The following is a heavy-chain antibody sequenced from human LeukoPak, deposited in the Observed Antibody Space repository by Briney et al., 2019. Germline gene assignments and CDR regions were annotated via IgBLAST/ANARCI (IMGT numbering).Heavy chain of an antibody. V-gene: IGHV3-11*04. J-gene: IGHJ4*02. CDR2: ISSGGSTI. CDR1: GFTFSNAW. Sequence: GGSLRLSCAASGFTFSNAWMSWVRQAPAKGLEWVSYISSGGSTIYYADSVKGRFTISRDNAKNSLYLQMNSLRAEDTAVYYCARDIYYYDSSGYYFPGGSDYWGQGTLVTVSS. D-gene: IGHD3-22*01. CDR3: ARDIYYYDSSGYYFPGGSDY.